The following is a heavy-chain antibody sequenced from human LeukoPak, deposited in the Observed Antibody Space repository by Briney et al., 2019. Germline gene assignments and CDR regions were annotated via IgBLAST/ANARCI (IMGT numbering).Heavy chain of an antibody. CDR1: GGSISSYY. Sequence: PSETLSLTCTVSGGSISSYYWSWIRQPPGKGLEWIGYIYYSESTNYNPSLKSRVTISVDTSKNQFSLKLSSVTAADTAVYYCARVNLYSSGWLTFDYWGRGTLVTVSS. J-gene: IGHJ4*02. CDR2: IYYSEST. D-gene: IGHD6-19*01. CDR3: ARVNLYSSGWLTFDY. V-gene: IGHV4-59*01.